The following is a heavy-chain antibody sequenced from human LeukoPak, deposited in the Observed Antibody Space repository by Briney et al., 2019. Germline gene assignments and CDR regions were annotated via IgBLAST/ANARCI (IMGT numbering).Heavy chain of an antibody. J-gene: IGHJ4*02. Sequence: GASVQVSCKASGYTFTGYYMHWVRQAPGQGLEWMGWINPNSGGTNYAQKFQGRVTMTRDTSISTAYMELSRLRSDDTAVYYCARGGYGIVVVPAAIYWGQGTLVTVSS. CDR3: ARGGYGIVVVPAAIY. CDR2: INPNSGGT. V-gene: IGHV1-2*02. CDR1: GYTFTGYY. D-gene: IGHD2-2*01.